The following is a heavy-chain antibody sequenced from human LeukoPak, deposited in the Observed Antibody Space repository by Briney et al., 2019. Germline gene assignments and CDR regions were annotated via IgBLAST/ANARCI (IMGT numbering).Heavy chain of an antibody. CDR3: ARQSSGWYFLDY. Sequence: ASVKVSCKASGYTFTDYYMHWVRQAPGQGLEWMGWINPNSGGTNYAQKFQGRVTMTRDTSISTAYMELSRLRSDDTAVYYCARQSSGWYFLDYWGQGTLVTVSS. V-gene: IGHV1-2*02. CDR1: GYTFTDYY. J-gene: IGHJ4*02. D-gene: IGHD6-19*01. CDR2: INPNSGGT.